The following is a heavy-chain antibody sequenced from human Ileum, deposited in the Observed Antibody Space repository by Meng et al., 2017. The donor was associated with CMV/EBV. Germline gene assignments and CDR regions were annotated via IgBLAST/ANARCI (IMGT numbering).Heavy chain of an antibody. CDR1: DYTFSSYGYG. J-gene: IGHJ4*02. CDR2: MTVIRNT. D-gene: IGHD7-27*01. CDR3: ARVAGARFDY. Sequence: SCKASDYTFSSYGYGITWVRQAPGQGLEWMGWMTVIRNTHYAQHLQGRVTMTRDTSTNTAYMELKSLKSDDTAVYYCARVAGARFDYWGQGTLVTVSS. V-gene: IGHV1-18*01.